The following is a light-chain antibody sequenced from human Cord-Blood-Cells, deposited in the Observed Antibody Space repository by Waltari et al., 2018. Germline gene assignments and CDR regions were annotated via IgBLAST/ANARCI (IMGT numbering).Light chain of an antibody. V-gene: IGKV1-5*03. CDR2: KAS. CDR3: QQYNSYSWT. J-gene: IGKJ1*01. CDR1: QSISSW. Sequence: DIQMTQSPSTLSASVGDRVTITCRASQSISSWLAWYQQKPGKAPKLLIYKASSVESGFPSRFSGSGSGTEFTLTISSLQPDDFATYYCQQYNSYSWTFGQGTKVEIK.